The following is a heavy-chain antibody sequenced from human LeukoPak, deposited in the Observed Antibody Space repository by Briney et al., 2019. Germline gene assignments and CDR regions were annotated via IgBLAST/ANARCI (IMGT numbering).Heavy chain of an antibody. CDR2: MRFDGSYK. J-gene: IGHJ5*02. CDR3: ARKRLGYCRGCFDP. D-gene: IGHD2-15*01. V-gene: IGHV3-30*02. Sequence: GGSLRLSCAASGFTFSSYGIHWVRQAPGKGLEWVAFMRFDGSYKYFAESVKGRFTISRDNAKNSLYLQMNSLRAEDTAVYYCARKRLGYCRGCFDPSSQGTEVTVSS. CDR1: GFTFSSYG.